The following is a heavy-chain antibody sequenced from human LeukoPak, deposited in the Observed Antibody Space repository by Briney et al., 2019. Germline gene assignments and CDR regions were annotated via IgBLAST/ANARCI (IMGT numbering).Heavy chain of an antibody. CDR3: ARGYPLFPFDY. V-gene: IGHV4-39*07. CDR2: INYSGNT. CDR1: GGSISSTSYY. J-gene: IGHJ4*02. D-gene: IGHD1-26*01. Sequence: SETLSLTCTVSGGSISSTSYYWGWIRQPPGKGLDWIGYINYSGNTYCNPSLKSRVTISVDTSKNQFSLKLSSVTAADTAVYYCARGYPLFPFDYWGQGTLVTVSS.